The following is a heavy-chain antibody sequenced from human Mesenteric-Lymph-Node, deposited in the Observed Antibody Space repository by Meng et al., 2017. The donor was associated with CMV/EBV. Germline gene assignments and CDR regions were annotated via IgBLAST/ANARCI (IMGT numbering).Heavy chain of an antibody. CDR1: GFTFSSYA. J-gene: IGHJ3*02. D-gene: IGHD2-2*01. CDR3: ARESSDIVVVPAAQTGAFDI. CDR2: IYSGGSST. V-gene: IGHV3-23*03. Sequence: GESLKISCAASGFTFSSYAMSWVRQAPGKGLEWVSVIYSGGSSTYYADSVKGRFTISRDNSKNTLYLQMNSLRAEDSAVYYCARESSDIVVVPAAQTGAFDIWGQGTMVTVSS.